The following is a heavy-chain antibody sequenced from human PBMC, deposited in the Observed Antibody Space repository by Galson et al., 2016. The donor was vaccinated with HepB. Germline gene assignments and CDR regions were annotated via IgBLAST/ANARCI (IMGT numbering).Heavy chain of an antibody. V-gene: IGHV4-39*01. J-gene: IGHJ4*02. CDR3: ARGPKYNYDSSGPDY. CDR2: VYYSWTT. D-gene: IGHD3-22*01. Sequence: SETLSLTCTVSGGSISSSSFYWYWIRQPPGKRLEWIGSVYYSWTTYYKSSLKSRVTVSVDTSKNQFSLKLISMTAADTAMYYCARGPKYNYDSSGPDYWGQGTLVTVSS. CDR1: GGSISSSSFY.